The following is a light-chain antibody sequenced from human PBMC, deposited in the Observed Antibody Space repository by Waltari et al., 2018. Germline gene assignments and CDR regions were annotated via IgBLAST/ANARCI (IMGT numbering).Light chain of an antibody. V-gene: IGLV7-46*01. J-gene: IGLJ3*02. Sequence: QAVVTQEPSLTVSPGGTVTLTCGSSTGPVTNDHFPYWFQQTPGQAPRARIYDGINRQSWTPARFSASLVGGKAALTLSGAQPEDETVYYCLLSYAGARVFGGGTKLTVL. CDR2: DGI. CDR1: TGPVTNDHF. CDR3: LLSYAGARV.